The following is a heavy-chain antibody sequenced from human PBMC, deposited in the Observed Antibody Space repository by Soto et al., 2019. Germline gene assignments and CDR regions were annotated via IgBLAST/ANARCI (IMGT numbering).Heavy chain of an antibody. J-gene: IGHJ4*02. CDR3: TTGVLGATGYYFDY. CDR2: IKSKTDGGTT. CDR1: GFTFSNAW. Sequence: GESLKISCAASGFTFSNAWMSWVRQAPGKGLEWVGRIKSKTDGGTTDYAAPVKGRFTISRDDSKNTLYLQMNSLKTEDTAVYYCTTGVLGATGYYFDYWGQGTLVTVSS. V-gene: IGHV3-15*01. D-gene: IGHD1-26*01.